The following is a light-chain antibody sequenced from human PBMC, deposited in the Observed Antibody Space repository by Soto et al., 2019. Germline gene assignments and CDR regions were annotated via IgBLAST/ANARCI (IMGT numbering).Light chain of an antibody. CDR1: QSIANDY. CDR3: QQYGSSPWT. CDR2: DAS. Sequence: EVALTQSPGTLSLSPGARATLSCRASQSIANDYLTWDQQKPGQAPRVLIYDASTRAAGIPDRFSGSGSGTDFTLTISRLEPEDSAVYYCQQYGSSPWTCGQGTKVEIK. J-gene: IGKJ1*01. V-gene: IGKV3-20*01.